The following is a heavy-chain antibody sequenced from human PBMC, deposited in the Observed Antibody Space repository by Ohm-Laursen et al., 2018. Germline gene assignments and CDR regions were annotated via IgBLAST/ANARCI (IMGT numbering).Heavy chain of an antibody. CDR1: GYTFSTYD. D-gene: IGHD2-2*01. V-gene: IGHV1-8*01. CDR2: MNPNSGNTGYSGDT. Sequence: ASVKVSCKASGYTFSTYDIVWVRQAAGQGPEWMGWMNPNSGNTGYSGDTGYQHKFRGRITMTRDTSISTAHMELSGLTSEDTATYYCARAVRNQLVSDYWGQGTLVTVSS. CDR3: ARAVRNQLVSDY. J-gene: IGHJ4*02.